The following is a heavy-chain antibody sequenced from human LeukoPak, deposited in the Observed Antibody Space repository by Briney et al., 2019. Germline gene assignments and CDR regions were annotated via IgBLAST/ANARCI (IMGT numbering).Heavy chain of an antibody. Sequence: GASVKVSCKASGGSFSSDAISWVRQATGQGLEGMGGIIPIFGTANYAQKFQGRVTMTRDTSTSTVYMELSSLRSEDTAAYYCASLTIFGASAAFDIWGQGTMVTVSS. CDR1: GGSFSSDA. D-gene: IGHD3-3*01. V-gene: IGHV1-69*05. J-gene: IGHJ3*02. CDR2: IIPIFGTA. CDR3: ASLTIFGASAAFDI.